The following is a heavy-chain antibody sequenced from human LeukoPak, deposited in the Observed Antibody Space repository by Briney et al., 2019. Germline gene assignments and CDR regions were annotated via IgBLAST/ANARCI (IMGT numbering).Heavy chain of an antibody. Sequence: PGGSLRLSCAASGFTFSSYSMNWVRQAPGKGLEWVSSISSSSSYIYCADSVKGRFTISRDNAKNSLYLQMNSLRAEDTAVYYCARSGSSDAFDIWGQGTMVTVSS. V-gene: IGHV3-21*01. J-gene: IGHJ3*02. CDR1: GFTFSSYS. D-gene: IGHD1-26*01. CDR3: ARSGSSDAFDI. CDR2: ISSSSSYI.